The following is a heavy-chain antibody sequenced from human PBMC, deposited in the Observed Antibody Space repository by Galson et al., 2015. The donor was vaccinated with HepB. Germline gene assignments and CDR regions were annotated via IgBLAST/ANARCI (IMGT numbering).Heavy chain of an antibody. Sequence: SLRLSCAASGFTFTSHGMNWVRQAPGKGLEWVSYISISSSTISYADSVKDRFTISRDNAENSLYLQMGSLRAEDTAVYYCARDYCTSTSCRFDYWGQGTLVTVSS. CDR2: ISISSSTI. D-gene: IGHD2-2*01. CDR1: GFTFTSHG. CDR3: ARDYCTSTSCRFDY. V-gene: IGHV3-48*01. J-gene: IGHJ4*02.